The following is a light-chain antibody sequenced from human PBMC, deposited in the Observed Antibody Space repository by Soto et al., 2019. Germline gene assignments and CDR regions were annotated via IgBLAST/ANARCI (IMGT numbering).Light chain of an antibody. V-gene: IGLV2-8*01. CDR3: SSHAGDKMI. CDR1: SSDVGSYYNW. J-gene: IGLJ2*01. CDR2: EVS. Sequence: QSALTQPPSASGSPGESVTISCTGTSSDVGSYYNWVSWYQQHPGKVPKLMIHEVSKRPPGVPNRFSGPKSGNTASLTVSGLQAEDEADYYCSSHAGDKMIFGGGTQLTVL.